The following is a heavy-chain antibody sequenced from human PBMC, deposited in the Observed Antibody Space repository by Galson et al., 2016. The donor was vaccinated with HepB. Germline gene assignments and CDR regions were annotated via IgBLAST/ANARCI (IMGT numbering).Heavy chain of an antibody. D-gene: IGHD1-1*01. CDR1: GFVFSNFG. Sequence: SLRLSCAASGFVFSNFGLSWVRQAPGKGLEWVASISTRRTTYYADSVQGRFTIARDNSNNTLYLQTTGLRAEDTAVYYCTKERLVRRIFDHWGQGTLLTVSS. CDR2: ISTRRTT. V-gene: IGHV3-23*01. CDR3: TKERLVRRIFDH. J-gene: IGHJ4*02.